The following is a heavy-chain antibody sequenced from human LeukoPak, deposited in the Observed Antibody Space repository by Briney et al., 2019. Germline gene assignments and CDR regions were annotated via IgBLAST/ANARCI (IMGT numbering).Heavy chain of an antibody. V-gene: IGHV4-34*01. Sequence: SETLSLTCAVSGVPFSNYYWSWVRQSPSQGLEWIGEINHSGYTNYNPSLKSRVTMSIDTSKNQFSLKPPSVTAADAGVYYCTRAVAGHPDWGQGTLVTVST. CDR1: GVPFSNYY. CDR2: INHSGYT. J-gene: IGHJ4*02. D-gene: IGHD6-19*01. CDR3: TRAVAGHPD.